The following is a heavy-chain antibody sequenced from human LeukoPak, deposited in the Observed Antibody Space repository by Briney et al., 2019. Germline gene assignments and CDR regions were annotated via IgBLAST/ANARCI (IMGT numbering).Heavy chain of an antibody. J-gene: IGHJ4*02. CDR1: GFTFSSYG. CDR2: ISYDGSNK. CDR3: AKGGGYESAGDY. V-gene: IGHV3-30*18. Sequence: PGRSLRPSCAASGFTFSSYGMHWVRQAPGKGLEWAAVISYDGSNKYYADSVKGRFTISRDNSKNTLYLQMNSLRAEDTAVYYCAKGGGYESAGDYWGQGTLVTVSS. D-gene: IGHD5-12*01.